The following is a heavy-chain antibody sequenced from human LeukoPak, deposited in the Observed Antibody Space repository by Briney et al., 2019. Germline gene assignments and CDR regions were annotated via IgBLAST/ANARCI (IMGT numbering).Heavy chain of an antibody. CDR3: ARDQGYGSGGYSFDY. CDR2: INPNSGGT. D-gene: IGHD3-10*01. V-gene: IGHV1-2*02. J-gene: IGHJ4*02. Sequence: ASVKVACKTSGYTFAGYFVHWVRQAPGQGLEWMGWINPNSGGTNYTQNFQGRVTITRDTSITTAYMELSRLTSDDTALYYCARDQGYGSGGYSFDYWGQGTRVTVSS. CDR1: GYTFAGYF.